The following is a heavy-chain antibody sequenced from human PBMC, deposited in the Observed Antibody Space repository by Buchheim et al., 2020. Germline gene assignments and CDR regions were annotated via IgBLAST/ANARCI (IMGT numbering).Heavy chain of an antibody. CDR2: IYASGST. V-gene: IGHV4-61*02. CDR1: GGSISSGNYY. D-gene: IGHD2-21*02. Sequence: QVQLQESGPGLVKPSQTLSLTCTVSGGSISSGNYYWTWIRQPAGKALEWIGRIYASGSTNYNPSLKSPGPISLDTSKNQFSLKLSSVTAADTAVYYCARGSGDIVVVTSFDSWGQGTL. CDR3: ARGSGDIVVVTSFDS. J-gene: IGHJ4*02.